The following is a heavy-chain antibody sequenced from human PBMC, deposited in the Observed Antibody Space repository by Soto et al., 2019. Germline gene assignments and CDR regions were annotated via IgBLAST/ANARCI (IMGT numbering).Heavy chain of an antibody. Sequence: SETLSRTCTVFGGSISSGEYYWSWIRQSPWKGVEWIVCIYYSGSANYNPSLKSRLTISVDMPKSLFSLKLNSVTAADTAVYYCARQLGLWQPLDYWGRGTLVTVSS. CDR1: GGSISSGEYY. J-gene: IGHJ4*02. D-gene: IGHD1-1*01. V-gene: IGHV4-61*08. CDR2: IYYSGSA. CDR3: ARQLGLWQPLDY.